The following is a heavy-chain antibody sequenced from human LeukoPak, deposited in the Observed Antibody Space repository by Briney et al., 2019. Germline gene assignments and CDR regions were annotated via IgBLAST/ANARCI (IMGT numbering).Heavy chain of an antibody. D-gene: IGHD3-10*01. J-gene: IGHJ4*02. V-gene: IGHV1-69*05. Sequence: ASVKVSCKASGGTFSSYAISWVRQAPGQGLEWMGGIIPISGTANYAQKFQGRVTITTDESTSTAYMELSSLRSEDTAVYYCARERIFYGSGSYGLAGLFDFWGQGTLVTVSS. CDR1: GGTFSSYA. CDR2: IIPISGTA. CDR3: ARERIFYGSGSYGLAGLFDF.